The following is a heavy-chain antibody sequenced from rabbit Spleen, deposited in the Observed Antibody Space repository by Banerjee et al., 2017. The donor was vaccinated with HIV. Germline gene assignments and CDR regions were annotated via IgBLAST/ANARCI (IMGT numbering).Heavy chain of an antibody. Sequence: EQLLESGGGLVKPEGYLKLSCTASGFSFSTKAVMCWVRQAPGKGLEWIACINAVTGKAVYANWAKGRFTFSKTSSTTVTLQMTSLTAADTATYFCARDEWNGNGYATRMNLWGQGTLVTVS. CDR3: ARDEWNGNGYATRMNL. CDR1: GFSFSTKAV. J-gene: IGHJ3*01. D-gene: IGHD3-1*01. CDR2: INAVTGKA. V-gene: IGHV1S45*01.